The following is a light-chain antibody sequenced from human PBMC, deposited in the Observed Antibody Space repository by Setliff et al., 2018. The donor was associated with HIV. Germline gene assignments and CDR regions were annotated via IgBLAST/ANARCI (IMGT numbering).Light chain of an antibody. CDR3: SSYTSSSTRV. CDR1: WSDLGGYNY. J-gene: IGLJ1*01. Sequence: SALTQPASVSGSPGQSITISCTGTWSDLGGYNYVSWYQQHPGKAPKLMIYEVSNRPSGVSNRFSGSKSGNTASLTISGLQAEDEADYFCSSYTSSSTRVFGTWDQGHRP. CDR2: EVS. V-gene: IGLV2-14*01.